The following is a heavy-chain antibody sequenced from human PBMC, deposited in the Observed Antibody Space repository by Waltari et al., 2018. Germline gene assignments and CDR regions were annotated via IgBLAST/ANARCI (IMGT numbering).Heavy chain of an antibody. Sequence: QVQLQESGPGLVQPSQTLSLTCTVSGGSIGSGGYFWSWIRQLPGKGLEWSGYIYYTGSSFYNPSLRSRVTISVDTSNNQFSLKLRSVTAADTAMYYCARGVGSLYSWFDPWGQGALVTVSS. CDR2: IYYTGSS. J-gene: IGHJ5*02. CDR1: GGSIGSGGYF. CDR3: ARGVGSLYSWFDP. D-gene: IGHD2-15*01. V-gene: IGHV4-31*03.